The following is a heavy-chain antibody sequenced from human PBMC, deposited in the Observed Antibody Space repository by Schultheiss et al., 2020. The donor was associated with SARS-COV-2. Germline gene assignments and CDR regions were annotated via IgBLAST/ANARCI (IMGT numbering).Heavy chain of an antibody. D-gene: IGHD2-2*01. CDR3: ARSSCTSTNCYRQDV. J-gene: IGHJ6*02. Sequence: SETLSLTCIVSGGSISSYYWSWIRQPPGKGLEWIGYIYYSGSTNYNPSLKSRVTISVDTSKNQFSLKLSSVTAADTAVYYCARSSCTSTNCYRQDVWGQGTTVTVSS. V-gene: IGHV4-59*01. CDR2: IYYSGST. CDR1: GGSISSYY.